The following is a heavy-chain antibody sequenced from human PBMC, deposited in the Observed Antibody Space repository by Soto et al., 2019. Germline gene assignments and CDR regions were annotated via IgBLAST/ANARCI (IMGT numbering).Heavy chain of an antibody. CDR3: AKDRRITMVRGVLRAFDS. CDR2: ISSTTNYI. J-gene: IGHJ4*01. Sequence: GGSLRLSCAASGFTFTRYSMNWVRQAPGKGLEWVSSISSTTNYIYYADSMKGRFTVSRDNAKNSVYLERNSLSAEDTAVYYCAKDRRITMVRGVLRAFDSWGQGNLVTAPQ. D-gene: IGHD3-10*01. V-gene: IGHV3-21*04. CDR1: GFTFTRYS.